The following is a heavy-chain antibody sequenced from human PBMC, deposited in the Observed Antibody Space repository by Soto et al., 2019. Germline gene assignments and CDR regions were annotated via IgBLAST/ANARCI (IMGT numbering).Heavy chain of an antibody. V-gene: IGHV1-18*04. CDR2: ISAYNGNT. CDR1: GYTFTSYG. J-gene: IGHJ5*02. Sequence: ASVKVSCKASGYTFTSYGISWVRQAPGQGLEWMGWISAYNGNTNYAQKLQGRVTMTTDTSTSTAYMELRSLRSDDTAVYYCARVYYDSSGYPNWFDPWGQGTLVTVSS. CDR3: ARVYYDSSGYPNWFDP. D-gene: IGHD3-22*01.